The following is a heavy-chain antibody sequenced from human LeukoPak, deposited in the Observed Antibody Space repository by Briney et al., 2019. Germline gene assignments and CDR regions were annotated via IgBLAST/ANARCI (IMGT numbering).Heavy chain of an antibody. Sequence: SETLSLTCTVSGGSISSSSYYWGWLRQPPGRGLEWIGSIYYSGSTYYNPSLKSRVTISVDTSKNQFSLKLSSVTAADTAVYYCARDPLFFDYWGQGTLVTVSS. V-gene: IGHV4-39*07. J-gene: IGHJ4*02. CDR2: IYYSGST. CDR1: GGSISSSSYY. CDR3: ARDPLFFDY.